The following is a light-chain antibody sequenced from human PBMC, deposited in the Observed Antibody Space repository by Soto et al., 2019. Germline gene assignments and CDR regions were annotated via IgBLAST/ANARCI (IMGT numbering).Light chain of an antibody. Sequence: EIVLTQSPATLSLSPGERATLSCRASQSVSSYLAWYQQKPGQAPRLLIYDASNRATGIPARFSGSGSGTDFTLTSGSLEPEDFAVYCCQQRSNWPPLTFGGGTKVEIK. J-gene: IGKJ4*02. CDR2: DAS. CDR3: QQRSNWPPLT. V-gene: IGKV3-11*01. CDR1: QSVSSY.